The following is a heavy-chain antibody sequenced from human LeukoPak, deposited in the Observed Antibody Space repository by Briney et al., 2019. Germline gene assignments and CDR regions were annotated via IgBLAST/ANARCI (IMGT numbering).Heavy chain of an antibody. CDR3: ARQQWLDGAYYFDY. CDR1: GFTFSGST. D-gene: IGHD6-19*01. Sequence: GGSLRLSCAASGFTFSGSTMNWVRQAPGKGVEWVSFISTSSSYIYYADSVRGRFTISRDNAKNSLYLQMNSLRAEDTAVYYCARQQWLDGAYYFDYWGQGTLVTVSS. J-gene: IGHJ4*02. CDR2: ISTSSSYI. V-gene: IGHV3-21*01.